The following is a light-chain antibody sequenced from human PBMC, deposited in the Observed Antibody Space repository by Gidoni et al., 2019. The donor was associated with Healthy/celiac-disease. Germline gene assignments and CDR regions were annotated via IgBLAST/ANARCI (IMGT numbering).Light chain of an antibody. CDR1: QSVSSY. CDR2: DAS. V-gene: IGKV3-11*01. J-gene: IGKJ4*01. CDR3: QQRSNWPPLT. Sequence: EIVLTQSPATLPVSPGERAPLSCRASQSVSSYLAWYQQKPGHAPRLLIYDASDRATGIPAMFSGSGSGTDFTLTISSLEPEDFAVYYCQQRSNWPPLTFGGGTKVEIK.